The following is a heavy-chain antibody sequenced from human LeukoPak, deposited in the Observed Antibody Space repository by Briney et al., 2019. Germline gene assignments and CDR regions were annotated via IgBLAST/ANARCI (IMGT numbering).Heavy chain of an antibody. D-gene: IGHD6-19*01. CDR3: AAGDRNGWYFDY. V-gene: IGHV3-20*04. CDR1: GFTFAAHG. Sequence: GGSLRLSCAASGFTFAAHGMCWVRQGPGKGLAWVSGINWNGGSTGYADSVKGRFTISRDNAKNSLYLQMNSLRAEDTALYYCAAGDRNGWYFDYWGQGTLVTVSS. J-gene: IGHJ4*02. CDR2: INWNGGST.